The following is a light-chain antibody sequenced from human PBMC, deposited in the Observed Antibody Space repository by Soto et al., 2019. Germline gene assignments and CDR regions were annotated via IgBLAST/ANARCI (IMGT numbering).Light chain of an antibody. Sequence: QAVVTQEPSLTVSPGGAVTLTCGSSTGAVTSGHYPYWFQQKPGQAPRTLIYDTSNKHSWTPARFSGSLLGGKAALTLSGAQPEDEAEYYCLLSYSDEKVFGTGTKVTVL. V-gene: IGLV7-46*01. CDR3: LLSYSDEKV. CDR2: DTS. J-gene: IGLJ1*01. CDR1: TGAVTSGHY.